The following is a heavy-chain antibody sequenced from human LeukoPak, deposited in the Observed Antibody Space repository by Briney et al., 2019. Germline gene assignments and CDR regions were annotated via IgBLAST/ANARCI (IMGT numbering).Heavy chain of an antibody. CDR3: ARDLVYSSGYYSLDY. CDR2: ISPTSSTI. V-gene: IGHV3-48*04. D-gene: IGHD6-19*01. CDR1: GFTFRSYS. Sequence: GGSLRLSCVASGFTFRSYSMNWVRQAPGKGLEWLSYISPTSSTIKNADSVQGRFTISRDNAKNSLYLQMNSLRAEDTAVYYCARDLVYSSGYYSLDYWGQGALVTVSS. J-gene: IGHJ4*02.